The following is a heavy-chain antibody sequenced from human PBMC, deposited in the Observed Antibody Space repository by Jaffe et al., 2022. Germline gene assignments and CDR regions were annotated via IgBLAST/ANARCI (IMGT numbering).Heavy chain of an antibody. CDR2: IYYSGST. V-gene: IGHV4-59*01. D-gene: IGHD3-22*01. CDR1: GGSISSYY. Sequence: QVQLQESGPGLVKPSETLSLTCTVSGGSISSYYWSWIRQPPGKGLEWIGYIYYSGSTNYNPSLKSRVTISVDTSKNQFSLKLSSVTAADTAVYYCARVKYYDGSYYFDYWGQGTLVTVSS. CDR3: ARVKYYDGSYYFDY. J-gene: IGHJ4*02.